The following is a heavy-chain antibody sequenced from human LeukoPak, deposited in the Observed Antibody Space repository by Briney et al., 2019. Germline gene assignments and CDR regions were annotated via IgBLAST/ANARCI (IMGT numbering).Heavy chain of an antibody. Sequence: ASVKVSCKASGYTFTGYYMHWVRQAPGQGLEWMGWINPNSGDTNYAQKFQGRVTMTRDTSISTAYMELSRLTSDDTAMYYCARDRTSGYNWFDPWGQGTMVTVSS. J-gene: IGHJ5*01. CDR2: INPNSGDT. CDR3: ARDRTSGYNWFDP. D-gene: IGHD3-22*01. V-gene: IGHV1-2*02. CDR1: GYTFTGYY.